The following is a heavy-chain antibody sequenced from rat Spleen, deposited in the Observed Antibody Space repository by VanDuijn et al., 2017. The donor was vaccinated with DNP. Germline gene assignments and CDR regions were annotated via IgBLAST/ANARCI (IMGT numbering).Heavy chain of an antibody. CDR1: GITFSDHN. CDR3: TSPDGDGSYY. J-gene: IGHJ2*01. CDR2: ISYDGSDT. Sequence: EVQLVESGGGLVQPGRSLKLSCAVSGITFSDHNMAWVRQAPKKSLEWVATISYDGSDTYYRDSMKGRFTISRDNAKSTLYLQMNSLRSEDTATYYCTSPDGDGSYYWGQGVMVTVSS. V-gene: IGHV5-7*01. D-gene: IGHD1-12*02.